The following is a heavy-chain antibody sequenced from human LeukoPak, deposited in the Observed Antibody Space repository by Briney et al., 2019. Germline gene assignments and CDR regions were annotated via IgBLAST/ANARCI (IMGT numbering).Heavy chain of an antibody. J-gene: IGHJ4*02. Sequence: PGGSLRLSCAASGFTFSSYEMNWVRQAPGEGLEWVSYISSSGSTIYYADSVKGRFTISRDNAKNSLYLQMNSLRAEDTAVYYCARDLGIVGARWNYWGQGTLVTVSS. CDR3: ARDLGIVGARWNY. CDR1: GFTFSSYE. D-gene: IGHD1-26*01. CDR2: ISSSGSTI. V-gene: IGHV3-48*03.